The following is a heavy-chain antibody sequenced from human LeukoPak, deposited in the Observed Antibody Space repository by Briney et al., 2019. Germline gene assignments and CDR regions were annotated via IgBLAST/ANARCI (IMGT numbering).Heavy chain of an antibody. J-gene: IGHJ4*02. Sequence: ASVKLSCKVSGHTLTEACIHWVRQAPGKGLEWMGSFDPEDEKAVFSRDFQGRITMTEDAATDTAYMDLSSLGSQDTAFYYCTMSDRYRGRPFDYWGQGTLVTVSS. V-gene: IGHV1-24*01. D-gene: IGHD4-11*01. CDR2: FDPEDEKA. CDR1: GHTLTEAC. CDR3: TMSDRYRGRPFDY.